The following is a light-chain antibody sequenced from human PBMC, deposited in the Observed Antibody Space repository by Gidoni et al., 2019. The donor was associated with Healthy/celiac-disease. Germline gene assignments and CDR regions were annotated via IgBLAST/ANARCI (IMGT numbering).Light chain of an antibody. CDR3: QQYNSYSPKT. Sequence: DIQMTQSPSTLSASVGDRVTITCRASQSISSWLAWYQQKPGKAPKLLIYDASSLESGVPSRFSGSGSGTEFTLTSSSLQPDDFATYYCQQYNSYSPKTFXXXTKVEIK. CDR1: QSISSW. J-gene: IGKJ1*01. CDR2: DAS. V-gene: IGKV1-5*01.